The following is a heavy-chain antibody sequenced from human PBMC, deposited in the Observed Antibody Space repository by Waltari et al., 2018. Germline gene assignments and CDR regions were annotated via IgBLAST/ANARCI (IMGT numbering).Heavy chain of an antibody. CDR3: ARTLGSTRTSM. D-gene: IGHD1-1*01. CDR2: LYPDGVST. Sequence: EVQLVESGGGLVQPGGSLRLSCAASGFTFSNYWMHWVRQAPGKGLVWVSVLYPDGVSTNYADSVKGRFTVSRDNAKNTLYLQMSSLRVEDTAVYYCARTLGSTRTSMWGQGTLVTVSS. CDR1: GFTFSNYW. J-gene: IGHJ4*02. V-gene: IGHV3-74*01.